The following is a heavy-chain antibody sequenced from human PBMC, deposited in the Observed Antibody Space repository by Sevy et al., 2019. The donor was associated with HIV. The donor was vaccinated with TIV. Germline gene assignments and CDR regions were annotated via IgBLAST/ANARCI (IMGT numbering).Heavy chain of an antibody. V-gene: IGHV3-15*01. CDR1: GFTFSNAW. D-gene: IGHD3-10*01. Sequence: GGSLRLSCAASGFTFSNAWMSWVRQAPGKGLEWVGRIKSKTDGGTTDYAAPVKGRFTISRDDSKNTLYLQMNSLKTEDTAVYYWTTDMPRGILWFRELFSYFDYWGQGTLVTVSS. J-gene: IGHJ4*02. CDR2: IKSKTDGGTT. CDR3: TTDMPRGILWFRELFSYFDY.